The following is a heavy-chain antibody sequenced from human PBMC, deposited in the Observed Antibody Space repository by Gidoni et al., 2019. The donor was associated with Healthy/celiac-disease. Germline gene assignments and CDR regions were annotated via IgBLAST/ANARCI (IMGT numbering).Heavy chain of an antibody. CDR2: IGSSSSYI. J-gene: IGHJ5*02. CDR3: AGDHGATVNWFDP. Sequence: VRLVESGGGPVTSGGSLRLSCASTGFHINSSSMNWVRQAPVKGLEWVSSIGSSSSYIYYADAVKGRFTISRDNAKNSLYLQMNILRAEDTAVYYCAGDHGATVNWFDPWGQGTLVTVSS. V-gene: IGHV3-21*01. D-gene: IGHD1-26*01. CDR1: GFHINSSS.